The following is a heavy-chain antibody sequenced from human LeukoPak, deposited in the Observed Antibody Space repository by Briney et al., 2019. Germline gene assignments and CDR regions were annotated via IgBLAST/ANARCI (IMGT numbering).Heavy chain of an antibody. D-gene: IGHD6-19*01. J-gene: IGHJ6*03. V-gene: IGHV1-2*02. CDR2: INPKSVGT. CDR1: GYTFTGYY. CDR3: ARLMAGGYYYMDV. Sequence: AASVKVSCKASGYTFTGYYIHWVRQAPGQGLEWMGWINPKSVGTNYAQKFRGRVTMTRDTSISTAYMELSRLRSDDTAVYYCARLMAGGYYYMDVWGKGTTVTVSS.